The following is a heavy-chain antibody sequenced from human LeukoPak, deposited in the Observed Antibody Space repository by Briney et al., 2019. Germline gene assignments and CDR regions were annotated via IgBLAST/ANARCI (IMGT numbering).Heavy chain of an antibody. D-gene: IGHD6-13*01. V-gene: IGHV4-59*01. CDR2: IDYSGST. CDR3: ARVYYSSSYDYWYFDL. Sequence: SETLSLTCTVSGGSLHNYYWSWIRQPPGKGLEWIGYIDYSGSTNYNPSLKSRVTISVDTSKNQFSLKLSSVTAADTAVYYCARVYYSSSYDYWYFDLWGRGTLVTVSS. J-gene: IGHJ2*01. CDR1: GGSLHNYY.